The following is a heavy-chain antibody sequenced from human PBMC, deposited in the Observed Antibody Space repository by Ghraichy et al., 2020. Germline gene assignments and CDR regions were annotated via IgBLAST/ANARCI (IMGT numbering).Heavy chain of an antibody. CDR2: IYYSGST. V-gene: IGHV4-59*01. CDR1: GGSISSYY. J-gene: IGHJ3*02. CDR3: ASRLYSSSSFYAFDI. D-gene: IGHD6-6*01. Sequence: PETLSLTCTVSGGSISSYYWSWIRQPPGKGLEWIGYIYYSGSTNYNPSLKSRVTISVDRSKNQFSLRLSSVTAADTAVYYCASRLYSSSSFYAFDIWGQGTMVTVSS.